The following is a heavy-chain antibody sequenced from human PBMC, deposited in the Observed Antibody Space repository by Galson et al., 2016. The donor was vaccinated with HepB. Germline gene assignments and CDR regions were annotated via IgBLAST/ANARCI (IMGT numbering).Heavy chain of an antibody. V-gene: IGHV5-51*01. D-gene: IGHD5-24*01. CDR2: IYPNDSDI. Sequence: QSGAEVKKPGESLKISCKGSGYSFTSYWIAWVRQMPGKGLECMGIIYPNDSDIRYSPSFQGQVTISSDKSISTAYLQWSSLKASDTAMYYCARGMATIFPFDYWGQGTLVTVSS. CDR1: GYSFTSYW. J-gene: IGHJ4*02. CDR3: ARGMATIFPFDY.